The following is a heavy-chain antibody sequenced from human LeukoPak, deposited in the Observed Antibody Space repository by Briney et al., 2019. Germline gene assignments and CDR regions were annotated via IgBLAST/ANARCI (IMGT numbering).Heavy chain of an antibody. Sequence: GGSLTLSCTASGLTYAPHRMHWPRQAPGKGLMRVSCINNDGTTTNYADSVKGRFTISRDNAKSTLYLQMIRLRAEDSAVYYCLSCISPNCYEFWGQGAPVTVSS. CDR1: GLTYAPHR. CDR2: INNDGTTT. V-gene: IGHV3-74*01. D-gene: IGHD2-2*01. J-gene: IGHJ4*02. CDR3: LSCISPNCYEF.